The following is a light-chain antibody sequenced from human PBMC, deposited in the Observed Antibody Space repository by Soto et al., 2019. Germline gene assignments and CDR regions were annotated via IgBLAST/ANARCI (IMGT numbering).Light chain of an antibody. Sequence: EIIMTQSPATLSVSPGERATLSCRASQSVGSNLAWYQQKPGQAPRLLIYEASTRANAIPARFSGFGSGTEFTLTISSLQSEDFADYYRQQYNNWPRTFGHGTKVDIQ. CDR2: EAS. V-gene: IGKV3-15*01. CDR1: QSVGSN. J-gene: IGKJ1*01. CDR3: QQYNNWPRT.